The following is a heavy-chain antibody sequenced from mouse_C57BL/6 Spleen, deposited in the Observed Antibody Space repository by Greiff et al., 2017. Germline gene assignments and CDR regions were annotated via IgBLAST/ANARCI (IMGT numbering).Heavy chain of an antibody. CDR3: ARTDYGSRGYFEV. J-gene: IGHJ1*03. V-gene: IGHV1-18*01. Sequence: VQLQQSGPELVKPGASVKIPCKASGYTFTDYNMDWVKQSHGKSLEWIGDINPNNGGTIYNQKFKGKATLTVDKSSSTAYMELRSLTSEDTAVYYCARTDYGSRGYFEVWGTGTTVTVSS. CDR2: INPNNGGT. CDR1: GYTFTDYN. D-gene: IGHD1-1*01.